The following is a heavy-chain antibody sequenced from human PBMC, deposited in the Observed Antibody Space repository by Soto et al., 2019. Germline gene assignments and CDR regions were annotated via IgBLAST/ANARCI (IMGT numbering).Heavy chain of an antibody. J-gene: IGHJ6*02. CDR3: AREFQRDTIFGVVIGGMDV. D-gene: IGHD3-3*01. Sequence: ASVKVSCKASGYTFTSYAMHWVRQAPGQRLEWMGWINAGNGNTKYSQKFQGRVTITRDTSASTAYMELSSLRSEDTAVYYCAREFQRDTIFGVVIGGMDVWGQGTTVTVSS. V-gene: IGHV1-3*01. CDR1: GYTFTSYA. CDR2: INAGNGNT.